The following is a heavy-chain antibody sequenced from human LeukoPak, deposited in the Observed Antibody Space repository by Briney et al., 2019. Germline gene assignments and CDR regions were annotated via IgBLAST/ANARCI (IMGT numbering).Heavy chain of an antibody. CDR2: IRGSGIRT. D-gene: IGHD3-22*01. CDR1: GFTFSSYG. CDR3: AKDRPDYYDSSGYYLRGYFDP. V-gene: IGHV3-23*01. Sequence: GALRLSCAAYGFTFSSYGMSWVRQAPGKGLEWVSAIRGSGIRTYYADSVNGRFTISRDNSKNTLYLQMNSLRAEDTAVYYCAKDRPDYYDSSGYYLRGYFDPWGQGTLVTVSS. J-gene: IGHJ4*02.